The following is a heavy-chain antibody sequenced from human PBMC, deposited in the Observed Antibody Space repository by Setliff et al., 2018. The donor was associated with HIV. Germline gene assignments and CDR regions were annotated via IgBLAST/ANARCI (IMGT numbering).Heavy chain of an antibody. D-gene: IGHD6-13*01. CDR2: ISYDGSNI. Sequence: PGGSLRLSCAASGFTFSNYGMNWVRQAPGKGLEWMALISYDGSNIHYADSVKGRFTISRDDSKNTLYLQMNSLRTEDTALYYCARVFSSSWYGIDYWGQGTLVTVSS. J-gene: IGHJ4*02. CDR3: ARVFSSSWYGIDY. V-gene: IGHV3-30*05. CDR1: GFTFSNYG.